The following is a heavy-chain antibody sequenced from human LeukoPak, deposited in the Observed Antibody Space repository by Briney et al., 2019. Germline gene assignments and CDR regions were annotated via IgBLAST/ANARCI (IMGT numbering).Heavy chain of an antibody. D-gene: IGHD4-11*01. V-gene: IGHV1-3*01. J-gene: IGHJ6*04. CDR1: GYTFTSYA. CDR3: ATESRDDYSNYRMDV. Sequence: ASVKVSCKASGYTFTSYAMHWVRQAPGQRPEWMGWINAGNGNTKYSQKFQGRVTITRDTSASTAYMELSSLRSEDTAVYYCATESRDDYSNYRMDVWGKGTTVTVSS. CDR2: INAGNGNT.